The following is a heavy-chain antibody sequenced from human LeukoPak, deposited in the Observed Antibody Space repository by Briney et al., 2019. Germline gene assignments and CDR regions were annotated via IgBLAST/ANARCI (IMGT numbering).Heavy chain of an antibody. CDR3: ARTPPHDDGGYSNPY. J-gene: IGHJ4*02. CDR1: GFTFSSHF. D-gene: IGHD3-22*01. Sequence: GGSLRLSCAASGFTFSSHFMSWVRQTPGKGLEWVSGISGSGGDTFYADSVRGQFTISRDNSKNTLYLQMSSLRAEDTAVYYCARTPPHDDGGYSNPYWGQGTLVTVSS. V-gene: IGHV3-23*01. CDR2: ISGSGGDT.